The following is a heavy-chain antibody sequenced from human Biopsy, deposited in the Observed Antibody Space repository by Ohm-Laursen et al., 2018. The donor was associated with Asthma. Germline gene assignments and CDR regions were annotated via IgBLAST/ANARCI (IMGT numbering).Heavy chain of an antibody. D-gene: IGHD2-2*01. Sequence: VASVKVSFKSLGGTFNTYVIGWVRQAPGQGLEWMGGINSVFGTTTYPQKFQDRVTITADDSTSTVYMELSSLRSEDTAVYYCARKAGSCISRTCYSLDFWGQGTLVTVSS. CDR3: ARKAGSCISRTCYSLDF. CDR1: GGTFNTYV. CDR2: INSVFGTT. V-gene: IGHV1-69*13. J-gene: IGHJ4*02.